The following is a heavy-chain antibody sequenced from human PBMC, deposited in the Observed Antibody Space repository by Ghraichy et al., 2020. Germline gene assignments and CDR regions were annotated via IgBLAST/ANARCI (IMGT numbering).Heavy chain of an antibody. D-gene: IGHD2-15*01. Sequence: ASVKVSCKASGYTFTSYAVHWVRQAPGQGLEGMGWINTNTANPRYAQGFTGRFVFSLYTSVSTIYLQISSLKAEDTALYYCARDPPRCSGGSCYFHFWGQGTLVTVSS. CDR1: GYTFTSYA. CDR2: INTNTANP. V-gene: IGHV7-4-1*02. CDR3: ARDPPRCSGGSCYFHF. J-gene: IGHJ4*02.